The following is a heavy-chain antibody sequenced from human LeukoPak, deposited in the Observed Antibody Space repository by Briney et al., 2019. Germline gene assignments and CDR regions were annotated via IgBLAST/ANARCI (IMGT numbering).Heavy chain of an antibody. D-gene: IGHD6-19*01. CDR3: TRGSIAVPYNWFDP. J-gene: IGHJ5*02. Sequence: GASVKVSCKASGYTFTSYDINWVRQATGQGLEWMGWMNPNSGNTGYAQKFQGRVIMTRDTSISTVYMELSSLRSEDTAVYYCTRGSIAVPYNWFDPWGQGTRVTVSS. CDR2: MNPNSGNT. CDR1: GYTFTSYD. V-gene: IGHV1-8*01.